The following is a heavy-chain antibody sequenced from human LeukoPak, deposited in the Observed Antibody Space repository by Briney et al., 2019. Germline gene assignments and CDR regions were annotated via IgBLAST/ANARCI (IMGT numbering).Heavy chain of an antibody. V-gene: IGHV1-18*04. D-gene: IGHD6-13*01. J-gene: IGHJ4*02. CDR1: GYTFTGYY. CDR3: ARWSAAADY. CDR2: ISAYNGNT. Sequence: ASVKVSCKASGYTFTGYYMHWVRQAPGQGLEWMGWISAYNGNTNYAQKLQGRVTMTTDTSTSTAYMELRSLRSDDTAVYYCARWSAAADYWGQGTLVTVSS.